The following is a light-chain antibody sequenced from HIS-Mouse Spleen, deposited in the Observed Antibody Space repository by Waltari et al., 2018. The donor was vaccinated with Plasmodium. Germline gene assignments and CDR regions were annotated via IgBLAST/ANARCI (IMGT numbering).Light chain of an antibody. CDR1: QSVSSN. J-gene: IGKJ3*01. CDR3: QQYNNWPFT. CDR2: GAS. Sequence: EIVLTQSPAPLSVRPGERATLSCRASQSVSSNLAWYQQKPGQAPRLLIYGASTRATGIPARFSGSGSGTEFTLTISSLQSEDFAVYYCQQYNNWPFTFGPGTKVDIK. V-gene: IGKV3-15*01.